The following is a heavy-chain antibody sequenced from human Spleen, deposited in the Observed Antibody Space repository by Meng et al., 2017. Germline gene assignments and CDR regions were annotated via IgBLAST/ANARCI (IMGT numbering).Heavy chain of an antibody. CDR1: GCSISSSNW. CDR3: ARDEDISAAGKLFGDY. J-gene: IGHJ4*02. V-gene: IGHV4-31*11. CDR2: IYYSGST. Sequence: QVELQESGPGLVKPSGTLSLTCAVSGCSISSSNWWSWIRQHPGKGLEWIGYIYYSGSTYYNPSLKSRVTISVDTSKNQFSLKLSSVTAADTAVYYCARDEDISAAGKLFGDYWGQGTLVTVSS. D-gene: IGHD6-25*01.